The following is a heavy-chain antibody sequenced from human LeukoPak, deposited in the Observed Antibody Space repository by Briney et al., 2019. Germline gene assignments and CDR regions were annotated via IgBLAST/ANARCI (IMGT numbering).Heavy chain of an antibody. Sequence: ASVKVSCKASGYTSTSYGISWVRQAPGQGLEWMGWISAYNGNTNYAQKLQGRVTMTTDTSTSTAYMELRSLRSDDTAVYYCARPGPSSGWYGDYFDYWGQGTLVTVSS. CDR3: ARPGPSSGWYGDYFDY. D-gene: IGHD6-19*01. CDR1: GYTSTSYG. CDR2: ISAYNGNT. J-gene: IGHJ4*02. V-gene: IGHV1-18*01.